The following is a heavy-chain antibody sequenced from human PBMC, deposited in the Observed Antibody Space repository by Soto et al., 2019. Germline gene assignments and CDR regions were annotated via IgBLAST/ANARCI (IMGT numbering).Heavy chain of an antibody. CDR3: ASSPPLYYYGMDV. V-gene: IGHV3-30-3*01. CDR1: GFTFSSYA. J-gene: IGHJ6*02. Sequence: GGSLRLSCAASGFTFSSYAMHWVRQAPGKGLEWVAVISYDGSIKYYADSVKGRFTISRDNSKNTLYLQMNSLRDEDTAVYYCASSPPLYYYGMDVWGQGTTVTVSS. CDR2: ISYDGSIK.